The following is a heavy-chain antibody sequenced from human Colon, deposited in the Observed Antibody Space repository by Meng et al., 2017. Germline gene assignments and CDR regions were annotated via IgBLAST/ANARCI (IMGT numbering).Heavy chain of an antibody. D-gene: IGHD3-3*01. CDR2: INHSGST. CDR3: ARVRFKVPFDY. Sequence: QVQLQQWGAGLLKPSETLSLTCAVYGGSFSGYYWSWIRQSPGKGLEWIGEINHSGSTNYNPSLKSRVTISVDTSKNQFSLKLSSVTAADTAVYYCARVRFKVPFDYWGQGTLVTVSS. J-gene: IGHJ4*02. V-gene: IGHV4-34*01. CDR1: GGSFSGYY.